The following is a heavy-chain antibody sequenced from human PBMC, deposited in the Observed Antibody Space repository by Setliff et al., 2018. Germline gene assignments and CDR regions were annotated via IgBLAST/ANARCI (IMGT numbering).Heavy chain of an antibody. V-gene: IGHV4-38-2*01. Sequence: SETLSLTCAVSGVYISDGHFWGWIRQPPGKGLEWIGSIDRTGNRYYNSPLRSRVTLSIDMSRNEFSLELRSMTAADTAMYYCARRDEYLQFREFFDFWGQGILVTVSS. CDR3: ARRDEYLQFREFFDF. CDR2: IDRTGNR. J-gene: IGHJ4*02. D-gene: IGHD3-10*01. CDR1: GVYISDGHF.